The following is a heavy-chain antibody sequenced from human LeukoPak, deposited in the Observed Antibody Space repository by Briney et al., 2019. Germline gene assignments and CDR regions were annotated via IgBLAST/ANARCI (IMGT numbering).Heavy chain of an antibody. CDR1: GGSISSYY. CDR2: ISYSGST. J-gene: IGHJ4*02. Sequence: PSETLSLTCTVSGGSISSYYWSWIRQPPGKGLEWIGYISYSGSTNYNPSLKSRVSISVETSKNQFSLKLSSVTAADTAVYYCASQYGGNFDYWGQGTLVTVSS. D-gene: IGHD4-23*01. CDR3: ASQYGGNFDY. V-gene: IGHV4-59*01.